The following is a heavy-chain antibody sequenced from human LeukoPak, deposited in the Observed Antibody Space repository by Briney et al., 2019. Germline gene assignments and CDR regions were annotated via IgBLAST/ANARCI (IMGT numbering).Heavy chain of an antibody. V-gene: IGHV4-61*02. D-gene: IGHD6-13*01. J-gene: IGHJ3*02. CDR1: GGSINSGSYY. CDR2: IYTSGRT. Sequence: PSQTLSLTCTVSGGSINSGSYYWSWIRQPAGKGLEWIGRIYTSGRTNYNPSLKSRVTISVDTSKNQLSLKLGSVSAADTAVYYCARDRSPLIAAAGNIWGQGTMVTVSS. CDR3: ARDRSPLIAAAGNI.